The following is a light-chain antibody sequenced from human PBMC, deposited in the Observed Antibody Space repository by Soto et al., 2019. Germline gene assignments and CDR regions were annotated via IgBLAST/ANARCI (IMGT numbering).Light chain of an antibody. J-gene: IGLJ1*01. CDR2: KDN. CDR3: QSSGSSGIYPYV. CDR1: ALPKQY. V-gene: IGLV3-25*02. Sequence: SYELPQPPSESVSPGQTARITCSGDALPKQYAYWYQQKPGQAPVVVIYKDNGRPSGIPERFSGSSSGTTVTLTISGVQAEDEAYYYCQSSGSSGIYPYVVGTGTKVTVL.